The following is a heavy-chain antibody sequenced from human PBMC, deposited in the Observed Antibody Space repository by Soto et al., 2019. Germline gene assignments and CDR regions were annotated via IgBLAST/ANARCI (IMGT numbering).Heavy chain of an antibody. D-gene: IGHD6-19*01. V-gene: IGHV4-59*01. CDR1: GGSISSRY. CDR3: AQTHGWPGFDY. CDR2: IYNGEST. Sequence: QVQLQDSGPGLVKSSETMSLTCTASGGSISSRYWNWIRQPPGKGLEWIGHIYNGESTNYNPSLKSRVTISVDTSKNQFSLKLGSATAADTAVYYCAQTHGWPGFDYWGQGILVTVSS. J-gene: IGHJ4*02.